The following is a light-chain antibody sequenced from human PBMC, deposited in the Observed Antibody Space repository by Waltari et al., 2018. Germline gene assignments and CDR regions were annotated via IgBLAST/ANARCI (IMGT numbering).Light chain of an antibody. V-gene: IGKV3-11*01. CDR2: DTS. CDR1: ESISSQ. CDR3: QQRSHWPMYT. Sequence: IVLTQSPATLSLSPGDRATLSCRASESISSQLAWYQQKPGQAPRILIYDTSNRAAGIPARFSGSGSGTDFSLTISSLEPEDFVVYYCQQRSHWPMYTFGQGTKLEIK. J-gene: IGKJ2*01.